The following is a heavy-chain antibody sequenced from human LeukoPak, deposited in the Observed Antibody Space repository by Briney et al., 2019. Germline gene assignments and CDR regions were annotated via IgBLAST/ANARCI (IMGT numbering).Heavy chain of an antibody. Sequence: PGRSLRLSCAASGFTFSSYGMYWVRQAPGKELEWVSYISFSSSSIYYADSVKGRFTVSRDNAKNSLYLQMNSLRAEDTAVYYCARGGGGSYYHLLDYWGQGTLVTVSS. CDR2: ISFSSSSI. D-gene: IGHD1-26*01. CDR3: ARGGGGSYYHLLDY. J-gene: IGHJ4*02. CDR1: GFTFSSYG. V-gene: IGHV3-48*01.